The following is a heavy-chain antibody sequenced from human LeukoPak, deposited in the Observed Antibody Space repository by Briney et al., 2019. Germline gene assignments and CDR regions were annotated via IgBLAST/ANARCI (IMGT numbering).Heavy chain of an antibody. V-gene: IGHV4-59*01. Sequence: SETLSLTCTVSGGSISGYHWSWIRQPTGKGLEWIGYIFYSGSTNYNPSLKSRVTISVDTSKNQFSLRLSSVTAADTALYYCARGKEGPDYWGQGTLVTVSS. CDR3: ARGKEGPDY. CDR1: GGSISGYH. CDR2: IFYSGST. J-gene: IGHJ4*02.